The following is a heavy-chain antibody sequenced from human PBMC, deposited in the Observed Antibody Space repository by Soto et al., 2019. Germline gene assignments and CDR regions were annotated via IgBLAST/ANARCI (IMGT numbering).Heavy chain of an antibody. J-gene: IGHJ3*01. CDR2: IIPIFGTA. CDR1: GGTFSSYA. V-gene: IGHV1-69*13. D-gene: IGHD6-13*01. CDR3: ARDTESQIAAAGS. Sequence: SVKVSCKASGGTFSSYAISWVRQAPGQGLEWMGGIIPIFGTANYAQKFQGRVTITADESTSTAYMELSSLRSEDTAVYYCARDTESQIAAAGSWGQGTMVTVSS.